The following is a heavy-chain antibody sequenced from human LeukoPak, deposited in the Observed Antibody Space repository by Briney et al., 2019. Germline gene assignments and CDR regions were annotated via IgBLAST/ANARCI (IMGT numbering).Heavy chain of an antibody. CDR1: GFTFSNYA. CDR2: INSNGGST. V-gene: IGHV3-64*01. J-gene: IGHJ4*02. CDR3: ARGRGPGAKGCDY. D-gene: IGHD1-26*01. Sequence: GGSLRLSCAASGFTFSNYAMHWVRQAPGKGLEYVSAINSNGGSTYYANSVKGRFTISRDNSKNTLYLQMGSLRVEDMAVYYCARGRGPGAKGCDYWGQGTLVTVSS.